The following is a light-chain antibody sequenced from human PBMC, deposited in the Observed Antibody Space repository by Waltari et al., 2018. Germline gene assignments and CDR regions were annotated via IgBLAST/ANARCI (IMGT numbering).Light chain of an antibody. CDR1: SSNIGAGYD. CDR2: GNS. J-gene: IGLJ2*01. V-gene: IGLV1-40*01. Sequence: QSVLTQPPSVSGAPGQRVTISCTGSSSNIGAGYDVHWYQQLPGTAPKLLIYGNSNRPSGVPDRFSGSKSGPSASLAITGLQAEDEADYYCQSYDSSLSGSEFGGGTKLTVL. CDR3: QSYDSSLSGSE.